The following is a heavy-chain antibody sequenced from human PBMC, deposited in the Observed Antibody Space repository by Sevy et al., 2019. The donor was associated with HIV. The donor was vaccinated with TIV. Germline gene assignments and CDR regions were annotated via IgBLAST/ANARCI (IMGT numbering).Heavy chain of an antibody. D-gene: IGHD3-22*01. Sequence: ASVKVSCKASGGTFSSYAISWVRQAPGQGLEWMGRIIPIFGTANYAQKFQGRVTITADESTSTAYMGLSSLRSEDTAVYYCARDGQTYYYDSSAYPPAFDIWGQGTMVTVSS. J-gene: IGHJ3*02. V-gene: IGHV1-69*13. CDR2: IIPIFGTA. CDR1: GGTFSSYA. CDR3: ARDGQTYYYDSSAYPPAFDI.